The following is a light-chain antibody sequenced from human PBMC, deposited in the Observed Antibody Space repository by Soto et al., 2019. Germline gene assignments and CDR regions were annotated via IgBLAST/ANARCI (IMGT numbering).Light chain of an antibody. CDR3: MQTTHWPYT. CDR2: KVS. J-gene: IGKJ2*01. Sequence: DVVLTQSPLSLPVTPGQPASISCRSSQSLVHSSGNTYLNWFLQRPGQSPRRLIYKVSTRDSGVPDRFSGSGSDTDFTLNISRVEAEDVGIYYCMQTTHWPYTFVQGTKLEIK. V-gene: IGKV2-30*02. CDR1: QSLVHSSGNTY.